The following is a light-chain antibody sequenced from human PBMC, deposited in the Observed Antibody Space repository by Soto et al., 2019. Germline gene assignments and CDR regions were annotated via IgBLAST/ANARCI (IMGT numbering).Light chain of an antibody. J-gene: IGKJ5*01. CDR2: AAS. CDR3: QQSYSTPIT. Sequence: IQMTQSPSSLSASVGDRVTITCRASQSISSYLNWYQQKPGKAPKLLMYAASSLQSGVPSRFSGSGSGTDFILTISSLQPEDFATYYCQQSYSTPITFGQGTRLEIK. V-gene: IGKV1-39*01. CDR1: QSISSY.